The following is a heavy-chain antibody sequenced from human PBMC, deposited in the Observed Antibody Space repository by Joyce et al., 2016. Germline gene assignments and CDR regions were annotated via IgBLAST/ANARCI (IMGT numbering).Heavy chain of an antibody. CDR1: GYSFSSYW. Sequence: EVQLVQSGAEVKKTGESLKISCRGSGYSFSSYWIAWVRQTPGKGLEWMGLICPSDSDTIYSPSFRGQVTMSADRSTGTAYLQWNSLKASDTAVYFCGRHDGPEYFRHWGQGTRVTVSS. CDR3: GRHDGPEYFRH. J-gene: IGHJ1*01. CDR2: ICPSDSDT. V-gene: IGHV5-51*01.